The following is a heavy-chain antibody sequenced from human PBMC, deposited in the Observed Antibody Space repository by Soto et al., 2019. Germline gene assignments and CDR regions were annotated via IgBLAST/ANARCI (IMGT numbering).Heavy chain of an antibody. D-gene: IGHD3-22*01. CDR1: GYSFTSYW. Sequence: GESLKISCKGSGYSFTSYWITWVRQKPGKGLEWMGRIDPSDSQTYYSPSFRGHVTISVTKSITTVFLQWSSLRASDTAMYYCARQIYDSDTGPNFQYYFDSWGQGTPVTVSS. J-gene: IGHJ4*02. CDR3: ARQIYDSDTGPNFQYYFDS. V-gene: IGHV5-10-1*01. CDR2: IDPSDSQT.